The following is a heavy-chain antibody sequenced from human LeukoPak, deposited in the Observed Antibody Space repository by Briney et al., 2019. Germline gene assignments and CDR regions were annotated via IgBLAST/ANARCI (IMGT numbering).Heavy chain of an antibody. CDR1: GFTLSSYS. Sequence: GGSLRLSCAASGFTLSSYSMNWVRQAPGKGLEWVSYISSSSTIYYADSVKGRFTISRDNAKNSLYLQMNSLRAEDTAVYYCARGSIVGVSLFDYWGQGTLVTVSS. V-gene: IGHV3-48*04. CDR3: ARGSIVGVSLFDY. D-gene: IGHD1-26*01. J-gene: IGHJ4*02. CDR2: ISSSSTI.